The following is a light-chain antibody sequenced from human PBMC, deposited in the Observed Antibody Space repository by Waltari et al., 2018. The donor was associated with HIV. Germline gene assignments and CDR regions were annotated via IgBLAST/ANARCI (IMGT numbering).Light chain of an antibody. CDR2: DVT. J-gene: IGLJ3*02. Sequence: QSALTQPPSASGSPGQSVTISCTRTSSDVGSFKYVSWYQQHPGKAPKLMIYDVTKWPSGVPDRFSGSKSGNTASLTVSGLQAEDEADYYCSSYGGGNTVLFAGGTRLTVL. CDR1: SSDVGSFKY. V-gene: IGLV2-8*01. CDR3: SSYGGGNTVL.